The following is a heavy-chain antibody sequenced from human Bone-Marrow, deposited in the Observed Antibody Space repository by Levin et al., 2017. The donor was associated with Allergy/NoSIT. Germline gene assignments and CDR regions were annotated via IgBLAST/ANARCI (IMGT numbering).Heavy chain of an antibody. V-gene: IGHV1-69*01. J-gene: IGHJ6*02. CDR2: IIPSFATA. CDR1: GGTFNNYA. Sequence: GGSLRLSCKASGGTFNNYAISWVRQAPGQGLEWMGGIIPSFATANYGQKFQGRVTITADESTTTAYMEINSLRSADTAVYYCAGGWGTVAATGSYVYYDYGMDVWGQGTTVTVSS. CDR3: AGGWGTVAATGSYVYYDYGMDV. D-gene: IGHD6-19*01.